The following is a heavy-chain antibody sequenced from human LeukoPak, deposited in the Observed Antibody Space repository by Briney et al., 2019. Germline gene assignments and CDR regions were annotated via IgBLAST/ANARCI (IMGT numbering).Heavy chain of an antibody. CDR2: ISSSSSYI. D-gene: IGHD3-10*01. V-gene: IGHV3-21*01. CDR1: GFTFSSYS. Sequence: GGSLRLSCAASGFTFSSYSMNWVRQAPGKGLEWVSSISSSSSYIYYADSVRGRFTISRDNPKNSLYLQMNSLRAEDTAVYYCARVALVSGPSYGSESEAADYWGQGTLVTVSS. CDR3: ARVALVSGPSYGSESEAADY. J-gene: IGHJ4*02.